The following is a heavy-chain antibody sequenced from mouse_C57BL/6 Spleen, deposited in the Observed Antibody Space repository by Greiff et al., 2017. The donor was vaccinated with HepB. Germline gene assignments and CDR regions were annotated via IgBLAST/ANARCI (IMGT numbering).Heavy chain of an antibody. Sequence: EVQLVESGGGLVKPGGSLKLSCAASGFTFSSYAMSWVRQTPEKRLEWVATISDGGSYTYYPDNVKGRFTISRDTAKNNLYLQMSHLKSDETAMYYCARDHSYFDYWGQGTTLTVAS. J-gene: IGHJ2*01. CDR2: ISDGGSYT. CDR3: ARDHSYFDY. D-gene: IGHD1-2*01. V-gene: IGHV5-4*01. CDR1: GFTFSSYA.